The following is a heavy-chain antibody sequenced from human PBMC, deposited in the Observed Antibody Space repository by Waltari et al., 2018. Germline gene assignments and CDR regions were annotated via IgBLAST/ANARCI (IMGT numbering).Heavy chain of an antibody. Sequence: QVQLQESGPGLVKPSETLSLSFTVSGGSIRSYSWRWVRQTPGMELEWIGYIYTDETTKYNPSLESRVTMSVDTSKNQISLSLRSVTAADTATYYCVKMGSAVFNYIDKWGQGTLVSVSA. CDR2: IYTDETT. CDR3: VKMGSAVFNYIDK. J-gene: IGHJ4*02. CDR1: GGSIRSYS. D-gene: IGHD2-8*01. V-gene: IGHV4-4*09.